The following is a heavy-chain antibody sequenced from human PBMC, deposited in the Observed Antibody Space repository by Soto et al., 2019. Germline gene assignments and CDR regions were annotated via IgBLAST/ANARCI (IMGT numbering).Heavy chain of an antibody. V-gene: IGHV3-21*01. D-gene: IGHD1-26*01. J-gene: IGHJ4*02. Sequence: EVQLVESGGGLVKPGGSLRLTCAASGFTFSTYNMNWVRQAPGKGLEWVSSINGRGNYIYYADSVKGRFAISRDNAKNSLFLQMNSLRAEDTAVYYCAREDGLVGTNSAFDYWGQGSLVTVSS. CDR2: INGRGNYI. CDR1: GFTFSTYN. CDR3: AREDGLVGTNSAFDY.